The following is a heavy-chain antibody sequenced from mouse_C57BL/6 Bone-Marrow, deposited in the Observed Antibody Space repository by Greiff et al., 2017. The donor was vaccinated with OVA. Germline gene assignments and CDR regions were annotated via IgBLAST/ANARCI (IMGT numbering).Heavy chain of an antibody. J-gene: IGHJ2*01. Sequence: VMLVESGAELARPGASVKLSCKASGYTFTSYGISWVKQRPGQGLEWIGEIYPRSGNTYYNEKFKGKATLTADKSSSTDYMELLSLTSEDSAVYFCAFINKVVAFDYWGQGTTLTVSS. CDR3: AFINKVVAFDY. CDR1: GYTFTSYG. D-gene: IGHD1-1*01. CDR2: IYPRSGNT. V-gene: IGHV1-81*01.